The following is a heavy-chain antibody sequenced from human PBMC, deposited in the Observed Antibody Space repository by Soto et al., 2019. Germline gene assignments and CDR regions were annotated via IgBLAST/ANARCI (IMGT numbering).Heavy chain of an antibody. CDR1: GASISSSNS. J-gene: IGHJ4*02. CDR2: IYHSGST. V-gene: IGHV4-4*02. D-gene: IGHD6-19*01. Sequence: SETRSLTCAVSGASISSSNSWSWVRQPPGKWLEWVAEIYHSGSTNYNPSLKSRVTISVDKSRSRFSLKLSSVTAVDTAVYYCARDRGSGWYGVCAYWAQGSRFPSPQ. CDR3: ARDRGSGWYGVCAY.